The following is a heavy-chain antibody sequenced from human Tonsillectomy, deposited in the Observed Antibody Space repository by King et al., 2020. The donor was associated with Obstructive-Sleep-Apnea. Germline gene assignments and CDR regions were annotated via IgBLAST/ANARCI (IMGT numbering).Heavy chain of an antibody. V-gene: IGHV3-21*01. CDR1: GFNFKIYT. D-gene: IGHD2-15*01. Sequence: VQLVESGGGLVKPGGSLRLSCAASGFNFKIYTMNWVRQAPGKGLEWVSSISSSTSNIYYTDSVQGRFTISRDNAKNSLYLQMSSLRVEDTAVYYCASDRGRWWDSYLDFWGQGTLVPVSS. J-gene: IGHJ4*02. CDR3: ASDRGRWWDSYLDF. CDR2: ISSSTSNI.